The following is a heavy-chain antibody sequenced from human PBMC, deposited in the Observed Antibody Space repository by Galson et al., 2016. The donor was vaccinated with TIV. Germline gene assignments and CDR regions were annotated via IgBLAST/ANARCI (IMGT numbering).Heavy chain of an antibody. D-gene: IGHD3-3*02. Sequence: SVKVSCKASGGTFSSYDISWLRQVPGQGLEWMGRINPAVGITKYAQRFQGRITITAAYMELRSHRSEDTAVYYCSSASHLVPTVHHYWGQGTLVTVSS. J-gene: IGHJ4*02. CDR2: INPAVGIT. V-gene: IGHV1-69*04. CDR3: SSASHLVPTVHHY. CDR1: GGTFSSYD.